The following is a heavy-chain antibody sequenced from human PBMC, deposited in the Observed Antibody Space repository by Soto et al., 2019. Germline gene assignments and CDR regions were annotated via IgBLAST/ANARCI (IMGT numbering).Heavy chain of an antibody. Sequence: QVQLVQSGAEVKKPGASVKVSCKASGYTFTSYYMHWVRQAPGQGLEWMGIINPSGGSTSYAQKLQGRVTMTRDTSTSTVYMELSSLRSEDTAVYYCAREVERGYSYGYLEYWGQGTLVTVSS. J-gene: IGHJ4*02. D-gene: IGHD5-18*01. CDR1: GYTFTSYY. CDR2: INPSGGST. CDR3: AREVERGYSYGYLEY. V-gene: IGHV1-46*01.